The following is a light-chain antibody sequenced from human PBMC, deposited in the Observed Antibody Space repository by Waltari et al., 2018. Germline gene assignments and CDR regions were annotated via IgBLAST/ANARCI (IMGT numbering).Light chain of an antibody. CDR2: EDK. Sequence: NFMLTQPHSVSGSPGETVTISCTRSSGSIASKTVQWYHQRPGSAPTTVIYEDKQRPFGVPDRFSGSIDSSSNSASLTISGLKTEDEAEYYCQSYDTNNRVFGGGTMLTVL. V-gene: IGLV6-57*04. J-gene: IGLJ3*02. CDR3: QSYDTNNRV. CDR1: SGSIASKT.